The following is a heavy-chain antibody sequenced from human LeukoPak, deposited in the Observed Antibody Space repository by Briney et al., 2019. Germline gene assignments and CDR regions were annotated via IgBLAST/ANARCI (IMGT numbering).Heavy chain of an antibody. CDR2: ISYDGSNK. D-gene: IGHD5-18*01. CDR3: AKDKSGGYSYGGFDY. V-gene: IGHV3-30*18. Sequence: GGSLRLSCAASGFTFSSYGMHWVRQAPGKGLEWVAVISYDGSNKYYAGSVKGRFTISRDNSKNTLYLQMNSLRAEDTAVYYCAKDKSGGYSYGGFDYWGQGTLVTVSS. CDR1: GFTFSSYG. J-gene: IGHJ4*02.